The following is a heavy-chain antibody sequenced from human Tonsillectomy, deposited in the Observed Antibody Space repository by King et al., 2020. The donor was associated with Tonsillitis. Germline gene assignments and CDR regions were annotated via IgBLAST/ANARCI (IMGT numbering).Heavy chain of an antibody. V-gene: IGHV3-7*04. D-gene: IGHD1-14*01. CDR1: GFTFSSSW. CDR2: IKRDGSEK. CDR3: ARDRAGIDY. Sequence: VQLVESGGGFVQPGGSLRLSCAACGFTFSSSWMSWVLQAPGKGLVWVANIKRDGSEKYYVESVKGRLTISRDQAKNSLYLQMNSLKAEETAVYYCARDRAGIDYWGQGTLVTVSS. J-gene: IGHJ4*02.